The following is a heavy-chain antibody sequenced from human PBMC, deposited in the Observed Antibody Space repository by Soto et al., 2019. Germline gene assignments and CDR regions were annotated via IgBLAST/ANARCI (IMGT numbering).Heavy chain of an antibody. CDR1: GFTFSSYA. V-gene: IGHV3-23*01. J-gene: IGHJ2*01. CDR3: ARIPPASSSYDIKGLPGYFDL. CDR2: ISSGGAST. Sequence: EVQLLESGGGLVQPGGSLRLSCAASGFTFSSYAMSWVRQAPGKGLEWVSGISSGGASTYYADSVKGRFTVSRDKSKNTLFLQMNSLRAEDTALYYCARIPPASSSYDIKGLPGYFDLWGRGTLVTVSS. D-gene: IGHD3-22*01.